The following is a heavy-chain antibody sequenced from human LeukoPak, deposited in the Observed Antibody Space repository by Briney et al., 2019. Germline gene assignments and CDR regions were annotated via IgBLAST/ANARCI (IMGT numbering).Heavy chain of an antibody. J-gene: IGHJ4*02. CDR2: INPNSGGT. CDR1: GYTFTGYY. CDR3: ARYWVGLRGVSYYFDY. D-gene: IGHD5-12*01. V-gene: IGHV1-2*02. Sequence: ASVKVSCKASGYTFTGYYMHWVRQAPGQGLEWMGWINPNSGGTNYAQKFQGRVTMTRDTSISTAYMELSRLRSGDTAVYYCARYWVGLRGVSYYFDYWGQGTLVTVSS.